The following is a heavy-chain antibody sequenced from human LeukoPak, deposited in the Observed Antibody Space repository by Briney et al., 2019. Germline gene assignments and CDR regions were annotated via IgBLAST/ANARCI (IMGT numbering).Heavy chain of an antibody. Sequence: SVKVSCKASGGTFSSYAISWVRQAPGQGLEWMGGIIPIFGTANYAQKFQGRVTITTDESTSTAYMELTYVRSDDTAVYYCTIIPNVILFTHYFEYWGQGTLVTVSS. J-gene: IGHJ4*02. D-gene: IGHD2-21*01. CDR2: IIPIFGTA. V-gene: IGHV1-69*05. CDR3: TIIPNVILFTHYFEY. CDR1: GGTFSSYA.